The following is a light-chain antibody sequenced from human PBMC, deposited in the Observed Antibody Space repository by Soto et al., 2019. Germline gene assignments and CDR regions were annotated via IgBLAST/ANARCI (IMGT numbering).Light chain of an antibody. Sequence: QSALTQPASVSGSPGQSITISCTGTSSDVGGYNYVSWYQQHPGKAPKLMIYDVSNRPSGVSNRVSGSKSGNTASLTSAGRQAEDEDDEDGSSYTSSSTLLYVFGTGTKLTVL. J-gene: IGLJ1*01. CDR3: SSYTSSSTLLYV. V-gene: IGLV2-14*01. CDR2: DVS. CDR1: SSDVGGYNY.